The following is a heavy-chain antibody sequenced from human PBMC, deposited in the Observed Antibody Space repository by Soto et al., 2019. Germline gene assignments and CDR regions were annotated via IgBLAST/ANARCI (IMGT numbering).Heavy chain of an antibody. CDR3: ASGARDIVLVPAAIGNWFDP. CDR2: MNPNSGNT. Sequence: QVQLVQSGAEVKKPGASVKVSCKASGYTFTSYDINWVRQATGQGLEWMGWMNPNSGNTGYAQKFQGRVTMTRNTSISTAYMELSSLRSEDTAVYYCASGARDIVLVPAAIGNWFDPWGQGTLVTVSS. V-gene: IGHV1-8*01. D-gene: IGHD2-2*01. J-gene: IGHJ5*02. CDR1: GYTFTSYD.